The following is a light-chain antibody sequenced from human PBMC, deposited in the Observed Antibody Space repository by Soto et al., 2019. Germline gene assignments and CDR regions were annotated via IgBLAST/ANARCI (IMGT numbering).Light chain of an antibody. Sequence: QSALTQPASVSGSPGQSVTISCTGTSSDFGSYNLVSWYQQHPDKAPKVMIYEATKRPSGVSNRFSGSKSGNTASLTISGLQAEDEADYYCCAYAGSGTVVFGGGTKVTVL. CDR2: EAT. J-gene: IGLJ3*02. CDR1: SSDFGSYNL. CDR3: CAYAGSGTVV. V-gene: IGLV2-23*01.